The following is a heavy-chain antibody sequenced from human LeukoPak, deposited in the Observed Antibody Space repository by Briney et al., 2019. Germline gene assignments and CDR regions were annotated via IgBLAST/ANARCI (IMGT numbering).Heavy chain of an antibody. CDR1: GGTFSSHA. CDR2: IIPIFGTA. J-gene: IGHJ6*03. Sequence: SVKVSCKASGGTFSSHAISWVRQAPGQGLEWMGGIIPIFGTANYAQKFQGRVTITTDESTSTAYMELSSLRSEDTAVYYCARDLGGSGSYYSPFGYYYYMDVWGKGTTVTVSS. CDR3: ARDLGGSGSYYSPFGYYYYMDV. V-gene: IGHV1-69*05. D-gene: IGHD3-10*01.